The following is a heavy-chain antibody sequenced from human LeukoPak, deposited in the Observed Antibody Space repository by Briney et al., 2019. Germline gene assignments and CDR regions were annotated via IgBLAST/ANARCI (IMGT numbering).Heavy chain of an antibody. CDR3: ARVTYNHPQLWFGELHYYYYYMDV. D-gene: IGHD3-10*01. CDR1: GGSISSSSDY. V-gene: IGHV4-39*07. J-gene: IGHJ6*03. CDR2: IYYSGST. Sequence: PSETLSLTCTVSGGSISSSSDYWGWIRQPPGKGLEWIGRIYYSGSTYYNPSLKSRVAISVDTSKNQFSLKLSSVTAADTAVYYCARVTYNHPQLWFGELHYYYYYMDVWGKGTTVTVSS.